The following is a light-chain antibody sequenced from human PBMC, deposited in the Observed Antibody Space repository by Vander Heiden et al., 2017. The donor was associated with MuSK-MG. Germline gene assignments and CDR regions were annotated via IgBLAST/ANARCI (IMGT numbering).Light chain of an antibody. Sequence: RVTITCRASHTISSWLAWYQQKPGKAPKLLIYATSSLQSGVPSRFSGSGSGTNFTLTISSLQPEDFATYYCQQGNSYPHTFGHGTKVEVK. CDR3: QQGNSYPHT. J-gene: IGKJ3*01. CDR2: ATS. CDR1: HTISSW. V-gene: IGKV1-12*01.